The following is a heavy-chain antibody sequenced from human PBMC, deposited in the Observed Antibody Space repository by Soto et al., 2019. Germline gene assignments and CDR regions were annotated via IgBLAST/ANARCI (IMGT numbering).Heavy chain of an antibody. J-gene: IGHJ4*02. V-gene: IGHV1-69*06. CDR3: AREGPSTWLQGRNYFDY. CDR1: GGTFSSYA. Sequence: SVKVSCKASGGTFSSYAISWVRQAPGQGLEWMGGIIPIFGTANYAQKFQGRVTITADKSTSTAYMELSSLRSEDAAVYYCAREGPSTWLQGRNYFDYWGQGTLVTVSS. D-gene: IGHD5-12*01. CDR2: IIPIFGTA.